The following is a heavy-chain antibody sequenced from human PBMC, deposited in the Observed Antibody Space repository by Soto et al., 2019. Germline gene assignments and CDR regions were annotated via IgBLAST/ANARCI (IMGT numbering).Heavy chain of an antibody. CDR1: GGTFSSYA. D-gene: IGHD2-2*01. CDR2: ISPIFGTA. Sequence: QVQLVQSGAEVKKPGSSVKVSCKASGGTFSSYAISWVRQAPGHGLEWMGGISPIFGTANYVQKFQGRVTITADEATSTADRELSSLRSEDTAVYYCARVSSVPSDCCPFDYWGQGTLVTVSS. CDR3: ARVSSVPSDCCPFDY. V-gene: IGHV1-69*01. J-gene: IGHJ4*02.